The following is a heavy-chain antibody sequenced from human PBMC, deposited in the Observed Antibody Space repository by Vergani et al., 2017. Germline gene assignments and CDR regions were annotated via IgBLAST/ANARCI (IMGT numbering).Heavy chain of an antibody. J-gene: IGHJ5*02. CDR1: GFSLSNARMG. V-gene: IGHV2-26*01. CDR3: ARSDDYGDYGPWNWFDP. CDR2: IFSNDAK. Sequence: QVTLKESGPVLVKPTETLTLTCTVSGFSLSNARMGVSWIRQPPGKALEWLAHIFSNDAKSYSTSLKSRITISKDTSKSQVVLTMTNMDPGDTATYYWARSDDYGDYGPWNWFDPWGQGTLVTVSS. D-gene: IGHD4-17*01.